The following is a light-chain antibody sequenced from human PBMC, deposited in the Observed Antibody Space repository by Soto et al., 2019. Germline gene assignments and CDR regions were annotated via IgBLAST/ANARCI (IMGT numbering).Light chain of an antibody. Sequence: DIQMTQSPSTLSASIGDRVTITCRASQSVSNSLAWYQQKPGKAPNLLIYKASSLESGVPSRFSGSASGTEVTLTISSRRPDDFATYYCRQYISYPLTCGGGTKVEIK. CDR1: QSVSNS. CDR3: RQYISYPLT. J-gene: IGKJ4*01. V-gene: IGKV1-5*03. CDR2: KAS.